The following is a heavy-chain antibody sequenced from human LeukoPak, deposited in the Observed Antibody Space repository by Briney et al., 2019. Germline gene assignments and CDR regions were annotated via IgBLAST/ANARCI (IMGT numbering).Heavy chain of an antibody. CDR1: GYTFTSYY. Sequence: ASVKVSCKASGYTFTSYYMHWVRQAPGQGLEWMGIINPSGGSTSYAQKFQGRATMTRDMSTSTVYMELSSLRSEDTAVYYCARGELYGSGSHTPFDYWGQGTLVTVSS. CDR2: INPSGGST. V-gene: IGHV1-46*01. J-gene: IGHJ4*02. D-gene: IGHD3-10*01. CDR3: ARGELYGSGSHTPFDY.